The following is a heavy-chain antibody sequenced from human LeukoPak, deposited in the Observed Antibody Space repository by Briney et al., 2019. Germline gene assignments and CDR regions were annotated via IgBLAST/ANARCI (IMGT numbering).Heavy chain of an antibody. Sequence: PGGSLRLSCAASGFTVSSSYMSWVRQAPGKGLEWVSVIYSGGSTYYADSVKGRFTISRDNSKNTLYLQMNSLRTEDTAVYYCAREGSGSYFDYWGQGTLVTVSS. CDR3: AREGSGSYFDY. CDR1: GFTVSSSY. CDR2: IYSGGST. J-gene: IGHJ4*02. D-gene: IGHD3-10*01. V-gene: IGHV3-53*01.